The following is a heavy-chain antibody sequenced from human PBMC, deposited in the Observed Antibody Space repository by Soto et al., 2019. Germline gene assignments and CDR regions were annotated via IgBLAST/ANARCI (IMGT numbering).Heavy chain of an antibody. CDR1: SGSISSSNW. V-gene: IGHV4-4*02. CDR2: IYHSGST. Sequence: SETLPLTCAVSSGSISSSNWWSWVRQPPGKGLEWIGEIYHSGSTNYNPSLKSRVTISVDKSKNQFSLKLSSVTAADTAVYYCARSEDRGSYYYYYYMVVWGKGTTVTVSS. D-gene: IGHD2-15*01. J-gene: IGHJ6*03. CDR3: ARSEDRGSYYYYYYMVV.